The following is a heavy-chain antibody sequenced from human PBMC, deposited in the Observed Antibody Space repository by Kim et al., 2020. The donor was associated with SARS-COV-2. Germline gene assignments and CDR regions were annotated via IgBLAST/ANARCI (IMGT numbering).Heavy chain of an antibody. CDR3: ARDKWELRWFDP. J-gene: IGHJ5*02. D-gene: IGHD1-26*01. V-gene: IGHV4-31*02. Sequence: YYTPALQSRVTISVDPSKNPFSLKLSSVTAADTAVYYCARDKWELRWFDPWGQGTLVTVSS.